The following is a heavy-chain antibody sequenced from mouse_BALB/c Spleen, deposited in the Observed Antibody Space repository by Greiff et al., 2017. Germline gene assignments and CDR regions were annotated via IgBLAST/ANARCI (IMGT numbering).Heavy chain of an antibody. CDR1: GYSITSDYA. J-gene: IGHJ4*01. CDR2: ISYSGST. Sequence: EVKLMESGPGLVKPSQSLSLTCTVTGYSITSDYAWNWIRQFPGNKLEWMGYISYSGSTSYNPSLKSRISITRDTSKNQFFLQLNSVTTEDTATYYCARFRSGYAMDYWGQGTSVTVSS. D-gene: IGHD3-1*01. CDR3: ARFRSGYAMDY. V-gene: IGHV3-2*02.